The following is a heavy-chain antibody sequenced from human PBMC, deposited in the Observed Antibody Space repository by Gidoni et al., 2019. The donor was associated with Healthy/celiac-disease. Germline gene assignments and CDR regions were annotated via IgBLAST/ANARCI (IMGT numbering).Heavy chain of an antibody. D-gene: IGHD2-2*01. J-gene: IGHJ5*02. CDR3: ARPYCSSTSCYYTGGFDP. V-gene: IGHV1-69*01. CDR1: GRTFSSYA. CDR2: IIPIFGTA. Sequence: QVQLVQSGAEVKKPGSSVKVSCKASGRTFSSYAISWVRQAPGQGLEWMGGIIPIFGTANYAQKFQGRVTITADESTSTAYMELSSLRSEDTAVYYCARPYCSSTSCYYTGGFDPWGQGTLVTVSS.